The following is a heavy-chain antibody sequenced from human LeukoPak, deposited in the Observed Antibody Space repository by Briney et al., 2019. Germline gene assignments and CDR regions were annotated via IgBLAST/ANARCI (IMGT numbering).Heavy chain of an antibody. CDR3: ARDHYYDSSGYSYGMDV. D-gene: IGHD3-22*01. V-gene: IGHV4-59*12. J-gene: IGHJ6*02. Sequence: SETLSLTCTVSGGSISSYYWSWIRQPPGKGLEWIGYIYYSGSTNYNPSLKSRVTISVDTSKNQFSLKLSSVTAADTAVYYCARDHYYDSSGYSYGMDVWGQGTTVTVSS. CDR2: IYYSGST. CDR1: GGSISSYY.